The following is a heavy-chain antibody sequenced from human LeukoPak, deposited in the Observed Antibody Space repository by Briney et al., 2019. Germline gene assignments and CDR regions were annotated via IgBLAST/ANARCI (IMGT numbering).Heavy chain of an antibody. J-gene: IGHJ4*02. CDR3: ARGLDLEGLDY. Sequence: SETLSLTCAVSGGSFSDYNWTWLRQSPDKGLEWIGEINDSGTSHYNPSLKSRATISVDTAKNQFSLELRSVTAADTAVYYCARGLDLEGLDYWGQGTLVTVSS. D-gene: IGHD1-1*01. CDR2: INDSGTS. CDR1: GGSFSDYN. V-gene: IGHV4-34*01.